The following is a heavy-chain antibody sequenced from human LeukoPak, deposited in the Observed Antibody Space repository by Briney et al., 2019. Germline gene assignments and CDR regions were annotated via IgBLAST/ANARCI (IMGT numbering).Heavy chain of an antibody. Sequence: GGSLRLSCAASGFTVSSNYMSWVRQAPGKGLEWVSVIYSGGSTYYADSVKGRFTISRDNSKNTLYLQMNSLRAEDTAVYYCARCYYGSDYGMDVWGQGTTVTVSS. CDR3: ARCYYGSDYGMDV. J-gene: IGHJ6*02. CDR2: IYSGGST. V-gene: IGHV3-53*01. D-gene: IGHD3-10*01. CDR1: GFTVSSNY.